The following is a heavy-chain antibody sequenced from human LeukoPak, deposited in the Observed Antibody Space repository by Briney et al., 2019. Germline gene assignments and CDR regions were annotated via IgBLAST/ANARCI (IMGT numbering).Heavy chain of an antibody. Sequence: PGRSLRLSCAASGFSFSSYAMHWVRQAPGKGLEWVAVISYDGSNKYYADSVKGRFTISRDDSKNTLYLQMNSLRAEDTAVYYCARALTMVRGMGAAYGMDAWGQGTTITVSS. CDR2: ISYDGSNK. J-gene: IGHJ6*02. V-gene: IGHV3-30*04. D-gene: IGHD3-10*01. CDR3: ARALTMVRGMGAAYGMDA. CDR1: GFSFSSYA.